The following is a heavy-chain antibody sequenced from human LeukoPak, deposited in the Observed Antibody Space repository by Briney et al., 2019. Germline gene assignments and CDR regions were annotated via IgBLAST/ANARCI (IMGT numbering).Heavy chain of an antibody. Sequence: PGGSLRLSCAASGFTFSSYGMHWVRQAPGEGLEWVALIWYDGSKQYYADSVKGRFTISRDNSKNTLHLQMNSLRAEDTAVFYCARLIGWSQFDPWGQGALVTVSS. CDR2: IWYDGSKQ. D-gene: IGHD6-19*01. CDR1: GFTFSSYG. J-gene: IGHJ5*02. V-gene: IGHV3-33*01. CDR3: ARLIGWSQFDP.